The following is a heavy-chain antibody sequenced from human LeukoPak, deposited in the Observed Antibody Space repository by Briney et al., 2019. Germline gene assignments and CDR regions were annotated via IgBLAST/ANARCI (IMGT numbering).Heavy chain of an antibody. V-gene: IGHV4-4*07. CDR1: GGSLSRYY. Sequence: SETLSLTCTVSGGSLSRYYWSWARQPAGKGLEWIGCIYTSRSTKYNTSLKSRVNMSVEMSKNQLSLKRSSVAAADPAVYYCASCSTTRWFDPWGQGTLVTVSS. CDR3: ASCSTTRWFDP. J-gene: IGHJ5*02. D-gene: IGHD1-1*01. CDR2: IYTSRST.